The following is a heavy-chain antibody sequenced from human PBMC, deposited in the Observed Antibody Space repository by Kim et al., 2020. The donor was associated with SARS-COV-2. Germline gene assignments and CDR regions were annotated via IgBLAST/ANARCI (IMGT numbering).Heavy chain of an antibody. CDR1: GYTFTGYY. CDR3: AGGLIAVAGTNAFDF. D-gene: IGHD6-19*01. Sequence: ASVKVSCKASGYTFTGYYMHWVRQAPGQGLEWMGRINPNSGGTNYAQKFQGRVTMTRDTSISTAYMELSRLRSADTAVYYFAGGLIAVAGTNAFDFWGQG. CDR2: INPNSGGT. V-gene: IGHV1-2*06. J-gene: IGHJ3*01.